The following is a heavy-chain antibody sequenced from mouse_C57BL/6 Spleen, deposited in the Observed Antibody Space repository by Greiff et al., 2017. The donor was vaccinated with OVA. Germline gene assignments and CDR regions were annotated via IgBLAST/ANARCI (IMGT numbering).Heavy chain of an antibody. CDR1: GYTFTSYW. CDR2: IYPSDSET. D-gene: IGHD1-1*01. CDR3: ARDYGSSPYWYFDV. Sequence: VQLQQPGAELVRPGSSVKLSCKASGYTFTSYWMDWVKQRPGQGLEWIGNIYPSDSETHYNQKFKDKATLTVDKSSSTAYMQLSSLTSEDSAVYYCARDYGSSPYWYFDVWGTGTTVTVSS. J-gene: IGHJ1*03. V-gene: IGHV1-61*01.